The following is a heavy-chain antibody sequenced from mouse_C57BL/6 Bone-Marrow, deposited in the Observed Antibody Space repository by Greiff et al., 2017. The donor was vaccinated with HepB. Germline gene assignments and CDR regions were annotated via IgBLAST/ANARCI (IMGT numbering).Heavy chain of an antibody. Sequence: QVQLQQPGAELVRPGSSVKLSCKASGYTFTSYWMDWVKQRPGQGLEWIGNIYPSDSETHYNQKFKDKATLTVDKSSSTAYMQLSSLTSEDSAVYYCARGCYGYDRDEDSDAYRRSGTLVTVSA. V-gene: IGHV1-61*01. CDR2: IYPSDSET. D-gene: IGHD1-1*02. CDR3: ARGCYGYDRDEDSDAY. J-gene: IGHJ3*01. CDR1: GYTFTSYW.